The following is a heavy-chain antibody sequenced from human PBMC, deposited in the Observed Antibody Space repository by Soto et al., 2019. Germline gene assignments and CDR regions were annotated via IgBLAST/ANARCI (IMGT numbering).Heavy chain of an antibody. CDR3: AKDTVKQQLPYYYYGMDV. CDR2: ISYDGSHQ. V-gene: IGHV3-30*18. D-gene: IGHD6-13*01. CDR1: GFTFSAFG. Sequence: GGSLRLSCAASGFTFSAFGIHWVRQAPGKGLEWVAVISYDGSHQYYADSVKGRFTISRDNSKNTLYLQMNSLRAEDTAVYYCAKDTVKQQLPYYYYGMDVWGQGTTVTVSS. J-gene: IGHJ6*02.